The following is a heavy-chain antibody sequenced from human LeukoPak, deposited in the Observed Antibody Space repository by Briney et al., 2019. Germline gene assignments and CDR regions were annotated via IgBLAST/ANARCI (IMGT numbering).Heavy chain of an antibody. D-gene: IGHD1-7*01. CDR3: AKDERNWNYNLASQTYD. CDR1: GFTFSSYA. V-gene: IGHV3-23*01. J-gene: IGHJ4*02. CDR2: ISGSGDST. Sequence: GGSLRLPCAASGFTFSSYAMSWVRQAPGKGLEWVSSISGSGDSTYYADSVKGRFTISRDNSKNTLYLQMNSLRAEDTAVYYCAKDERNWNYNLASQTYDWGQGTLVTVSS.